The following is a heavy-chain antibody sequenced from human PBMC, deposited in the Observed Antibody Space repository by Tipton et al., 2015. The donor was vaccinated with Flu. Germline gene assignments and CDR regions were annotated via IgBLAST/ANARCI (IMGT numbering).Heavy chain of an antibody. CDR1: GGSISSSY. D-gene: IGHD5-12*01. CDR2: ISTSGST. CDR3: ARDLRGYSGYTGGDAFDM. Sequence: TLSLTCTVSGGSISSSYWSWIRQPAGKGLEWIGRISTSGSTNYNASLESRVTMSRDTSKNHFSLRLSSATAADTAVYYCARDLRGYSGYTGGDAFDMWGQGSMVTVSS. J-gene: IGHJ3*02. V-gene: IGHV4-4*07.